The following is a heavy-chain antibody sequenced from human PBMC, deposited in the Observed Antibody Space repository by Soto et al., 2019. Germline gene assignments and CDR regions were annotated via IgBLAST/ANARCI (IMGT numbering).Heavy chain of an antibody. CDR1: CGSIISYY. CDR3: AGPGNWYFDL. Sequence: PXXTLSLTCTVSCGSIISYYWSWIRHPPGKGLEWIXYIFYXGTSNYKPSLXXRITMSVXTSKNKISMNVSSVTAADTAVYYCAGPGNWYFDLWGSGTLVTVSS. J-gene: IGHJ2*01. CDR2: IFYXGTS. V-gene: IGHV4-59*01.